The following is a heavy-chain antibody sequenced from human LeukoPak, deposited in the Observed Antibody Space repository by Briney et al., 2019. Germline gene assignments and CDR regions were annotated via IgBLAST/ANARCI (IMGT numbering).Heavy chain of an antibody. V-gene: IGHV3-30*18. CDR1: GFTFSSYG. D-gene: IGHD1-26*01. Sequence: GGSLRLSCAASGFTFSSYGMHWVRQAPGKGLEWVAVISYDGSNKYYADSVKGRFTISRDNSKNTLYLQMNSLRAEDTAVYYCAKDKLTATTYFDYWGQGTLVTVSS. J-gene: IGHJ4*02. CDR3: AKDKLTATTYFDY. CDR2: ISYDGSNK.